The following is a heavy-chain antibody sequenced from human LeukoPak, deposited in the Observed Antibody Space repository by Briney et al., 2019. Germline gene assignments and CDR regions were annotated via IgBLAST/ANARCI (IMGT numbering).Heavy chain of an antibody. CDR1: GFTLNNYA. D-gene: IGHD4-17*01. CDR3: ARDYADYVGYFFFDY. J-gene: IGHJ4*02. Sequence: GRSLRLSCAASGFTLNNYAMNWVRQAPGKGLEWVSSISGGGETTYYADSAKGRFTISRDNSQNTLYLQMNSLRAEDTAVYYCARDYADYVGYFFFDYWGQGTLVTVSS. V-gene: IGHV3-23*01. CDR2: ISGGGETT.